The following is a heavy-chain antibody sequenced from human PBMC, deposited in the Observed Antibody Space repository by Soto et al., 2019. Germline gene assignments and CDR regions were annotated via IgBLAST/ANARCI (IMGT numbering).Heavy chain of an antibody. D-gene: IGHD3-9*01. CDR1: GYTFTNYG. V-gene: IGHV1-18*01. CDR3: SRPQNDILTDSYTNYFDS. Sequence: GASVKVSCKASGYTFTNYGLTWVRQAPGQGPEWVGWISAYNGNTHYAQKLQGRVAVTTDTSTSTAYMELRSLSSDDTAVYYCSRPQNDILTDSYTNYFDSWGQGTPVTVSS. CDR2: ISAYNGNT. J-gene: IGHJ4*02.